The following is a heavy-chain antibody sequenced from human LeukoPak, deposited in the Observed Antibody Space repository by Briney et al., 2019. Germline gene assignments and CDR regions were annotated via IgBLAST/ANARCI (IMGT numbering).Heavy chain of an antibody. J-gene: IGHJ4*02. D-gene: IGHD2-2*01. V-gene: IGHV3-23*01. CDR2: LSGSGGST. CDR3: ARGEYCSSTSWQGGFGVFGY. CDR1: GVTFTSYA. Sequence: GGSLRLSCAASGVTFTSYAMSWVRQAPGKGLEWVSALSGSGGSTYYADSWKGRCTISRDNSRNMLYLEMNSLRAEDTAVYYCARGEYCSSTSWQGGFGVFGYWGQGTLVTVSS.